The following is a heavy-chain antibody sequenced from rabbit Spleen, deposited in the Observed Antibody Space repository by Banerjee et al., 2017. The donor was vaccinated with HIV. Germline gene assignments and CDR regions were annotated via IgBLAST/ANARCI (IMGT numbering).Heavy chain of an antibody. CDR3: AKDSSSTSGDVFDL. CDR1: GFSFSRRYW. V-gene: IGHV1S45*01. Sequence: QEQLVESGGDLVRPEGSLTLTCTASGFSFSRRYWICWVRRAPGKGLEWIACINTGSSSNTYYATWAKGRFTISKASSTTVTLQMTGLTAADTATYFCAKDSSSTSGDVFDLWGPGTLVTV. D-gene: IGHD7-1*01. J-gene: IGHJ4*01. CDR2: INTGSSSNT.